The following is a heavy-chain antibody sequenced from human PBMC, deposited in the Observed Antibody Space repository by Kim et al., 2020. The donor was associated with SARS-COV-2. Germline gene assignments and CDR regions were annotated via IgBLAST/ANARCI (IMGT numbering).Heavy chain of an antibody. V-gene: IGHV3-23*01. CDR3: AKEGGVVVVAATPLDY. J-gene: IGHJ4*02. Sequence: VKGRFTISRDNSKNTLYLQMNSLRAEDTAVYYCAKEGGVVVVAATPLDYWGQGTLVTVSS. D-gene: IGHD2-15*01.